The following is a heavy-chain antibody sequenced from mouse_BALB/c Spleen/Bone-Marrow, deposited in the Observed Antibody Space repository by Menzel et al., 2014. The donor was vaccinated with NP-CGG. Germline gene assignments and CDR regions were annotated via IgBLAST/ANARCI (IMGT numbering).Heavy chain of an antibody. Sequence: EVKLMDSGGGLVQPGGSRKLSCAASGFTFSSFGMHWVRQAPEKGLEWVAYISRGSSTLYYADTVKGRFTISRDNPKNTLFLQMTSLRSEDTAMYYCARGGYYVPSYFDYWGQGTTLTVSS. CDR3: ARGGYYVPSYFDY. J-gene: IGHJ2*01. V-gene: IGHV5-17*02. D-gene: IGHD2-3*01. CDR1: GFTFSSFG. CDR2: ISRGSSTL.